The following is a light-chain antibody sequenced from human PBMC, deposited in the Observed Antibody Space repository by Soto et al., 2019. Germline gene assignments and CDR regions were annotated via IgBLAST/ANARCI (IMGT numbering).Light chain of an antibody. CDR1: QVISTS. CDR2: AAS. V-gene: IGKV1-9*01. J-gene: IGKJ5*01. CDR3: QQLFDSPIT. Sequence: GESVTITGRASQVISTSLAWYQVKPGKAPKLLIYAASTLESGVPSRFSATVSGTEFSLTITSLQPEDFATYYCQQLFDSPITFGQGTRLEIK.